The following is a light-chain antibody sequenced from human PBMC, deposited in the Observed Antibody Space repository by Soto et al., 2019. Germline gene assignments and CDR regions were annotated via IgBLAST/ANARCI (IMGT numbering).Light chain of an antibody. Sequence: EIVLTQSPETLSLSPGERATLSCRASQFFGSDYLAWYQQKPGQPPRLLIYGASRRATGIPDRFSGRGSGTDFTLTISSLEPEDFAMYYCQKYDGTGTFGQGTKV. CDR2: GAS. CDR1: QFFGSDY. J-gene: IGKJ1*01. V-gene: IGKV3-20*01. CDR3: QKYDGTGT.